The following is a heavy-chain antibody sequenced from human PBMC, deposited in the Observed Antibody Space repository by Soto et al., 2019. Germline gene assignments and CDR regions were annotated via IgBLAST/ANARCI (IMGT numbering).Heavy chain of an antibody. CDR3: ARVWADYDFWSGYSHPYFDY. J-gene: IGHJ4*02. V-gene: IGHV1-3*01. CDR1: GYTFTSYA. CDR2: INAGNGNT. D-gene: IGHD3-3*01. Sequence: ASVKVSCKASGYTFTSYAMHLVRQAPGQRLEWMGWINAGNGNTKYSQKFQGRVTITRDTSASTAYMELSSLRSEDTAVYYCARVWADYDFWSGYSHPYFDYWGQGTLVTVSS.